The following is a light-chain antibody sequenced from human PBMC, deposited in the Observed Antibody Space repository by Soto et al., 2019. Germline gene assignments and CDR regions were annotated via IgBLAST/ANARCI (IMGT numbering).Light chain of an antibody. J-gene: IGKJ5*01. Sequence: EIVMTQSPATLSVPPGERATLSCRASQSVSSNLAWYQQKPGQAPRLLIYGASTRATGIPDRFTGSGSGTDFTLTISRLEPEDFAVFYCQVYGPSPPITFGQGTRLEIK. CDR3: QVYGPSPPIT. CDR2: GAS. V-gene: IGKV3-20*01. CDR1: QSVSSN.